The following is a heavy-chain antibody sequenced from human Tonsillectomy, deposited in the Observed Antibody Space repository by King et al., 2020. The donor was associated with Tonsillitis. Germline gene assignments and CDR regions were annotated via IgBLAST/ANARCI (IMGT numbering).Heavy chain of an antibody. J-gene: IGHJ6*02. CDR1: GGTFSSHG. CDR2: IIPILGTT. V-gene: IGHV1-69*09. CDR3: ARLGYRAYNYGYYYYDGMDV. D-gene: IGHD5-24*01. Sequence: QLVQSGAEVKKPGSSVKVSCKASGGTFSSHGITWVRQAPGQGLEWMGRIIPILGTTNYAQKFQGRVTITADKSTSTAYMELSSLRSEDTAVYYCARLGYRAYNYGYYYYDGMDVWGQGTTVTVSS.